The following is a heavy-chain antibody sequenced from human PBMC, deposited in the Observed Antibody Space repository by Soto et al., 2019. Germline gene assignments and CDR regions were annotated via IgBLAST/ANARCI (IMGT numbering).Heavy chain of an antibody. J-gene: IGHJ4*02. D-gene: IGHD3-16*01. CDR1: GGSISSGGYY. Sequence: SETLSLTCTVSGGSISSGGYYWSWIRQHPGKGLEWIGYIYYSGSTYYNPSLKSRVTISVDTSKNQFSLKLSSVTAADTAVYYCARDRGLHLGEGFDYWGQGTLVTVSS. V-gene: IGHV4-31*03. CDR2: IYYSGST. CDR3: ARDRGLHLGEGFDY.